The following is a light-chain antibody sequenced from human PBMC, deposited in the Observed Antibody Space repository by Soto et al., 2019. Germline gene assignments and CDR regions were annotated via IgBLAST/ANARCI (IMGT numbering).Light chain of an antibody. CDR3: QQRSNWYT. V-gene: IGKV3-11*01. CDR2: DAS. Sequence: EIVLTQSPATLSLSPGERATLSCRASQSVSSYLAWYQQKPGQAPRLLIYDASSRATGIPARFSGSGSGTDFTLTISSLEPEDCAVYYCQQRSNWYTFGQGTKLEIK. J-gene: IGKJ2*01. CDR1: QSVSSY.